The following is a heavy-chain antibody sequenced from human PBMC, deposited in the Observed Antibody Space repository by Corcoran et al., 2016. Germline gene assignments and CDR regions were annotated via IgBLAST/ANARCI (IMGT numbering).Heavy chain of an antibody. Sequence: QVQLVESGGGVVQPGRSLRLSCAASGFTFSSYGMHWVRQAPGKGLEWVAVISYDGSNKYYADSVKGRFTISRDNSKNTLYLQMNSLRAEDTAVYYCAKDLEAVGAIDFDYWGQGTLVTVSS. D-gene: IGHD1-26*01. CDR3: AKDLEAVGAIDFDY. J-gene: IGHJ4*02. CDR2: ISYDGSNK. V-gene: IGHV3-30*18. CDR1: GFTFSSYG.